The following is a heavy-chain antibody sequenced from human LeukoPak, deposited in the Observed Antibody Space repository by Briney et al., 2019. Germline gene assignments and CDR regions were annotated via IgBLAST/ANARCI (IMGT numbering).Heavy chain of an antibody. J-gene: IGHJ4*02. CDR3: ASATVTPSGGYYLDY. CDR1: GGSISSSNW. Sequence: PSETLSLTCAVSGGSISSSNWWSWVRQPPGKGLEWIGEIYHSGSTNYNPSLKSRVTISVDKSKNQFSLKLSSVTAADTAVYYCASATVTPSGGYYLDYWGQGTLVTVSS. V-gene: IGHV4-4*02. D-gene: IGHD4-17*01. CDR2: IYHSGST.